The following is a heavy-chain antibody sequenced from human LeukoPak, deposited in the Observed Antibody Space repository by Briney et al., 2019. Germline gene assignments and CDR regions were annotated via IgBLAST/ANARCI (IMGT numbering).Heavy chain of an antibody. CDR2: IYYSGST. J-gene: IGHJ4*02. CDR3: AREFSWSGFFDY. D-gene: IGHD3-3*01. CDR1: GGSISSGDYY. Sequence: PSETLSLTCTVSGGSISSGDYYWSWIRQPPGKGLEWIGYIYYSGSTYYNPSLKSRVTIPVDTSKNQFSLKLSSVTAADTAVYYCAREFSWSGFFDYWGQGTLVTVSS. V-gene: IGHV4-30-4*02.